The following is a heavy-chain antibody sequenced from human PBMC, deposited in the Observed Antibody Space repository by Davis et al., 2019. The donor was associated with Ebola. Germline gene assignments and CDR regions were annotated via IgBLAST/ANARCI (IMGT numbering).Heavy chain of an antibody. D-gene: IGHD1-1*01. CDR1: GFTFNTIF. V-gene: IGHV3-23*01. CDR2: LSDSGYEL. J-gene: IGHJ4*02. CDR3: ATYVQRGPDD. Sequence: GESPKISCASSGFTFNTIFMSFYRQAPGKGLEWVSALSDSGYELRYADSVRGRFTISRDNSKNTVYLQMNSLRADDTAIYYCATYVQRGPDDWGRGTFVTVSS.